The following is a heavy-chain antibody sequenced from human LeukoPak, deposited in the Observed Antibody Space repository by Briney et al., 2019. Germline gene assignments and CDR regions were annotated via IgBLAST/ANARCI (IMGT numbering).Heavy chain of an antibody. CDR1: GGSISSGDYY. CDR2: IYYSGST. J-gene: IGHJ4*02. Sequence: SETLSLTCTVSGGSISSGDYYWSWIRQPPGEGLEWFGYIYYSGSTYYNPSLKSRVTISVDTSKNQFSLKLSSVTAADTAVYYCARGAYYPVFDYWGQGTLVTVSS. CDR3: ARGAYYPVFDY. V-gene: IGHV4-30-4*08. D-gene: IGHD3-10*01.